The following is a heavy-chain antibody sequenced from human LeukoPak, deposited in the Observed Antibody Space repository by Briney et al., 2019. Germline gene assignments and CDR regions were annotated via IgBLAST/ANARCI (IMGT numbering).Heavy chain of an antibody. CDR3: ARSEAIDAFDI. CDR2: IYPGDSDT. V-gene: IGHV5-51*01. J-gene: IGHJ3*02. Sequence: GESLKISCKVSGYSFTTYWIGWVRQMPGKGLGWMGIIYPGDSDTRYSPSFQGQVTISADKSISTAYLQWSSLRASDTAMYFCARSEAIDAFDIWGQGTMVTVSS. D-gene: IGHD5-18*01. CDR1: GYSFTTYW.